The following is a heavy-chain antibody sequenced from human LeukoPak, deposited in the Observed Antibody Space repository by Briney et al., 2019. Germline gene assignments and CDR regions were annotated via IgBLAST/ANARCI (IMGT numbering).Heavy chain of an antibody. CDR1: GGSISDYY. CDR2: IYYSGST. Sequence: PSETLSLTCTVSGGSISDYYWNWIRQPPGKGLEWIGYIYYSGSTTYNPSLKSRVTMSVDTAKNQFSLKLRSVTAADTDVYYCARGDFCSKSNCYLRPMDVWGKGTTVTVSS. CDR3: ARGDFCSKSNCYLRPMDV. D-gene: IGHD3-3*01. J-gene: IGHJ6*03. V-gene: IGHV4-59*01.